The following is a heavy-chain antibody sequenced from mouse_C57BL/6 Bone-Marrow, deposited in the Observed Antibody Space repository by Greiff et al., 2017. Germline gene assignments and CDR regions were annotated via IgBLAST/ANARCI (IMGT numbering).Heavy chain of an antibody. CDR1: GYAFSSSW. D-gene: IGHD3-3*01. CDR3: ARLRAHDY. Sequence: QVQLQQSGPELVKPGASVKISCKASGYAFSSSWMNWVKQRPGTGLEWIGRIYPGDGDTNYNGKFKGKATLTADKSSSTAYMQRSSLTAEDSAVYCCARLRAHDYWGQGTTLTVSS. V-gene: IGHV1-82*01. J-gene: IGHJ2*01. CDR2: IYPGDGDT.